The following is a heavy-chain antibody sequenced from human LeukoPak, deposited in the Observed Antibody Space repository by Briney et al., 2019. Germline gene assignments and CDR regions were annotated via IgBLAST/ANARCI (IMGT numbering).Heavy chain of an antibody. CDR1: GGSISSSSYY. CDR2: IYYSGST. J-gene: IGHJ4*02. CDR3: ARLGSGSPRYYFDY. D-gene: IGHD3-10*01. Sequence: SETLSLTCTVSGGSISSSSYYWGWIRQPPGKGLEWIGSIYYSGSTYYNPSLKSRVTISVDTSKNQFSLKLSSVTAADTAVYYCARLGSGSPRYYFDYWGQGTLVTVSS. V-gene: IGHV4-39*01.